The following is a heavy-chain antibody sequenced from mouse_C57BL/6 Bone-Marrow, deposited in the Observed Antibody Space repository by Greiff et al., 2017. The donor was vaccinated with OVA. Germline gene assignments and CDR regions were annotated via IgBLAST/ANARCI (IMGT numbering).Heavy chain of an antibody. Sequence: QVQLQQSGPELVKPGASVKISCKASGYAFSSSWMNWVKQRPGKGLEWIGRIYPGDGDTNYNGKFKGKATLTADKSSSTAYMQLSSLTSEDSAVYFCARKDGFPMDYWGQGPSVTVSS. CDR2: IYPGDGDT. J-gene: IGHJ4*01. D-gene: IGHD2-3*01. CDR3: ARKDGFPMDY. CDR1: GYAFSSSW. V-gene: IGHV1-82*01.